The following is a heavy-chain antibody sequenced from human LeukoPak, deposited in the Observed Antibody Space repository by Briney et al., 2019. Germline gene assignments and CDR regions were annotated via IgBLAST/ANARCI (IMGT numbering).Heavy chain of an antibody. CDR3: ARGPFYCTSYSYFHHGLDV. J-gene: IGHJ6*02. CDR1: EFPFSTYD. Sequence: PGGPLRLSCAASEFPFSTYDIHWVRQATGKGLQWVSSIGTTGDTHYRNSVQGRFTISREDAKDSLYLQMNSLEAVDTAVYYCARGPFYCTSYSYFHHGLDVWGQGTTVTVSS. D-gene: IGHD2-8*01. V-gene: IGHV3-13*01. CDR2: IGTTGDT.